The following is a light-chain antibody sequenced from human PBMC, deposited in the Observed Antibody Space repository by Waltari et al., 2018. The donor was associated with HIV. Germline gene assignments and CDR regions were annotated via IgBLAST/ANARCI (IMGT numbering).Light chain of an antibody. Sequence: QSALTQPASVSGSPGQSIPISCTGTSSDVGGYNSVSWYQHHPGEAPRLMIYEVSNRPSGISNRFSGSKSGNTASLTISGLQAEDEADYFCSSSTNSSPVVFGGGTKLTVL. CDR3: SSSTNSSPVV. J-gene: IGLJ3*02. V-gene: IGLV2-14*01. CDR2: EVS. CDR1: SSDVGGYNS.